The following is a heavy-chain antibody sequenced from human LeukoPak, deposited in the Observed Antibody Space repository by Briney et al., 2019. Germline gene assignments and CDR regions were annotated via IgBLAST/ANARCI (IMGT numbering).Heavy chain of an antibody. CDR2: IRSDGSDA. CDR3: ASSPEQQLVRKYYYYYYMDV. D-gene: IGHD6-13*01. V-gene: IGHV3-74*01. Sequence: GGSLRLSCAASGFTFSDTWMHWVRQVPGKGLVWVSRIRSDGSDARYAESVKGRFTISRDNAKNTLYLQMNSLRDEDTAVYYCASSPEQQLVRKYYYYYYMDVWGKGTTVTVSS. J-gene: IGHJ6*03. CDR1: GFTFSDTW.